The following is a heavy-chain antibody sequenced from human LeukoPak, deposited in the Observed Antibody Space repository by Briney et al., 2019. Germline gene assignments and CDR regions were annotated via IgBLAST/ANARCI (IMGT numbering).Heavy chain of an antibody. CDR1: GFTFSSYA. CDR2: IGGSGGST. V-gene: IGHV3-23*01. CDR3: AKDHGVATIRYFDY. Sequence: GGSLRLSCAASGFTFSSYAMSWVRQAPGKGLEWVSAIGGSGGSTYYADSVKGRFTISRDNSKNTLYLQMNSLRAEDTAVYYCAKDHGVATIRYFDYWGQGTLVTVSS. D-gene: IGHD5-12*01. J-gene: IGHJ4*02.